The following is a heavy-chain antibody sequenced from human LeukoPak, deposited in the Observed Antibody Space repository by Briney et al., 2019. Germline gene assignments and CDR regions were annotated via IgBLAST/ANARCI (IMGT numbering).Heavy chain of an antibody. V-gene: IGHV4-38-2*02. CDR1: GYSISSGYY. CDR3: VRVDNGGNYFDY. J-gene: IGHJ4*02. D-gene: IGHD4-23*01. CDR2: IYHSGST. Sequence: SETLSLTCTVSGYSISSGYYWGWIRQPPGKGLEWIGIIYHSGSTYYNPSLKSRLTISADTSKNQFSLRLSSVTAADTAVYYCVRVDNGGNYFDYWGQGTLVTVSS.